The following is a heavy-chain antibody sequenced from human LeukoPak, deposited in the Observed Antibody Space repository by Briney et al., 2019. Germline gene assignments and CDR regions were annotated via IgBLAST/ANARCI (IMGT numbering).Heavy chain of an antibody. Sequence: ASVKVSCKASGYTFTGYYIHWVRQAPGQGLEWMGWINPNSGGTNCAQKFQGRVTMTRDTSISTAYMELSRLRSDDTAVYYCARERYSALDYWGQGTLVTVSS. D-gene: IGHD1-1*01. V-gene: IGHV1-2*02. CDR1: GYTFTGYY. CDR2: INPNSGGT. CDR3: ARERYSALDY. J-gene: IGHJ4*02.